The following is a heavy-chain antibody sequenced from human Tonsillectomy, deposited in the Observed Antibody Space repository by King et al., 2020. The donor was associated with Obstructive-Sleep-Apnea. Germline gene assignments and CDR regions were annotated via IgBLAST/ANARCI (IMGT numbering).Heavy chain of an antibody. CDR1: RFTFNTYA. V-gene: IGHV3-30*04. CDR2: ISYDGSNE. J-gene: IGHJ4*02. D-gene: IGHD1-26*01. CDR3: ARGRGGSYRLNYFDR. Sequence: QVQLVESGGGVVQPGGSLRLSCAASRFTFNTYAMHWVRQAPGKGLEWVAVISYDGSNEYYADSVKGRFSISRDNSKKTLYLQMNSLRGEDTAVYYCARGRGGSYRLNYFDRWGQGTLVTVSS.